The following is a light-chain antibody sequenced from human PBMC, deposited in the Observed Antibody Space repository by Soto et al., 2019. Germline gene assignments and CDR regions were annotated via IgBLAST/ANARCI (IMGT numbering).Light chain of an antibody. CDR2: QAS. CDR3: QQYAGHSCA. J-gene: IGKJ1*01. CDR1: QNIDSR. Sequence: DIQMTQSPSTLSASVGDRVTITCRASQNIDSRLAWYQHKPGQAPTLLIYQASILQTGVPSRFSGSGSGTEFSLAISSLQPDDFATYYCQQYAGHSCAFGQGTKLETK. V-gene: IGKV1-5*03.